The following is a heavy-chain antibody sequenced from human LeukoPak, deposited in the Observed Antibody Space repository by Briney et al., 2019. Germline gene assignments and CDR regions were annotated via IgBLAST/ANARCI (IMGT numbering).Heavy chain of an antibody. CDR3: VRSPTYYNMDV. CDR2: ISYDGTNK. CDR1: GFTFSNYV. Sequence: GGPLRLSCAASGFTFSNYVIHWVRQAPGKGLEWLAVISYDGTNKYYADTVKGRFTISRDHSQSTVDLQMNTLRGADTAVYYCVRSPTYYNMDVWGKGTTVTVSS. V-gene: IGHV3-30*03. J-gene: IGHJ6*03.